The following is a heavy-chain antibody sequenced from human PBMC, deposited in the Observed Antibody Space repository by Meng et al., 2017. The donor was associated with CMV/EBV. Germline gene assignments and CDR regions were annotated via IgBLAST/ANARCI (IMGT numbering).Heavy chain of an antibody. CDR2: MNPNSGNT. CDR1: GYTFTSYD. D-gene: IGHD1-26*01. Sequence: ASVKVSCKASGYTFTSYDINWVRQATGQGLEWMGWMNPNSGNTGYAQKFQGRVTITRNTSISTAYMELSSLRSEDTAVYYCTRLVGATTFAPFDYWGQGTLVTVSS. V-gene: IGHV1-8*03. J-gene: IGHJ4*02. CDR3: TRLVGATTFAPFDY.